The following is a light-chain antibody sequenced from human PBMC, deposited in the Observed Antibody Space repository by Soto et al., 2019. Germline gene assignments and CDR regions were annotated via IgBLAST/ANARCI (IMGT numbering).Light chain of an antibody. V-gene: IGKV4-1*01. CDR2: WAS. CDR3: QRYYNAPLT. J-gene: IGKJ4*01. Sequence: DIVMTQSPDYLAVSLGERATINCKSSQSLLYRSNNKNYLAWYQQKAGQPPKLLIYWASTRESGVPDRFSGSGSGTDFTLSFSSLQPEDVAVYFCQRYYNAPLTFGGGTRVEIK. CDR1: QSLLYRSNNKNY.